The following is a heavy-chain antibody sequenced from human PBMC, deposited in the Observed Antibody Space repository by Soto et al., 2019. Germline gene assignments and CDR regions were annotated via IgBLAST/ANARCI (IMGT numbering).Heavy chain of an antibody. V-gene: IGHV1-18*01. CDR2: ISAYNGNT. D-gene: IGHD1-26*01. Sequence: QVQLVQSGAEVKKPGASVKVSCKASGYTFTSYGISWVRQAPGQGLEWMGWISAYNGNTNYAQKLQGRVNMTTDTSTSTAYMELRSLRSDDTAVYYCARVRYKWEPPEYFDYWGQGTLVTVSS. CDR3: ARVRYKWEPPEYFDY. CDR1: GYTFTSYG. J-gene: IGHJ4*02.